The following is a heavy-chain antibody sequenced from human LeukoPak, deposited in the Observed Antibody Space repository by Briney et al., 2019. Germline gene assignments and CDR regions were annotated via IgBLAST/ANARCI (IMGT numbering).Heavy chain of an antibody. CDR3: AREIAVAAHFDY. Sequence: TGGSLRLSCAVSGLTLSSSYMSWVRQAPGKGLEWVSLIYSIYGGGSNFYADSVKGRFTISRDNSKNTLFLQIDSMIPEDTAVYYCAREIAVAAHFDYCGQGTLVTVSS. CDR1: GLTLSSSY. CDR2: IYSIYGGGSN. D-gene: IGHD6-19*01. V-gene: IGHV3-66*02. J-gene: IGHJ4*02.